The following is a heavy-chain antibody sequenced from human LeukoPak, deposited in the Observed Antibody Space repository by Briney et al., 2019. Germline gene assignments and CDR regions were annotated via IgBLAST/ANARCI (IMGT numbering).Heavy chain of an antibody. D-gene: IGHD6-13*01. CDR3: VWGTKGQQLVPTYYFDY. CDR2: ISAYNGNT. CDR1: GYTFTSYG. V-gene: IGHV1-18*01. J-gene: IGHJ4*02. Sequence: ASVKVSCKASGYTFTSYGISWVRQAPGQGLEWMGWISAYNGNTNYAQKLQGRVTMTTDTSTSTAYMELRSLRSDDTAVYYCVWGTKGQQLVPTYYFDYWGQGTLVTVSS.